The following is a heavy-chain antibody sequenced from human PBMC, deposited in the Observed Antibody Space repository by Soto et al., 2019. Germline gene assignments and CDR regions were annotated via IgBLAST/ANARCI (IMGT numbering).Heavy chain of an antibody. CDR2: MNPNSGNT. D-gene: IGHD3-3*01. V-gene: IGHV1-8*01. CDR3: AREKSGYYDY. J-gene: IGHJ4*02. CDR1: GYSFTGYD. Sequence: QVQLVQSGAEVKKPGASVKVSCKASGYSFTGYDINWVRQATGQGLEWMGWMNPNSGNTGYAQKFQGRVTITRNTSISTAYMELSSLRSQNTAAYYCAREKSGYYDYWGQGTLVTVSS.